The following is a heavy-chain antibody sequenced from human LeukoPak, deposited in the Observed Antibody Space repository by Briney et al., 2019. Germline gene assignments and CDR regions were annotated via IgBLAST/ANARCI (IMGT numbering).Heavy chain of an antibody. V-gene: IGHV4-59*12. CDR1: GGSMSSYY. CDR2: IYYSGST. J-gene: IGHJ4*02. D-gene: IGHD3-22*01. Sequence: KTSETLSLTCTVSGGSMSSYYWSWIRQPPGKGLEWIGYIYYSGSTNYNPSLKSRLTISVDTSKNQFSLKLSSVTAADTAVYYCARIRVSDSSGRADYWGQGTLVTVSS. CDR3: ARIRVSDSSGRADY.